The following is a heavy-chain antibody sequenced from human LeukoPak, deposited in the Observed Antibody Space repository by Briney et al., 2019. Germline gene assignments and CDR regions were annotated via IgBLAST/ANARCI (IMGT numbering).Heavy chain of an antibody. CDR1: GYSISSGYY. Sequence: SETLSLTCTVSGYSISSGYYWGWIRQPPRQGLEWIGSIYQSGRTYYHPSLKSRVTISVDTSKNQFSLKLSSVTAADTAVYYCARTGYGGSDYWGQGTLVTVSS. J-gene: IGHJ4*02. CDR3: ARTGYGGSDY. CDR2: IYQSGRT. D-gene: IGHD4-23*01. V-gene: IGHV4-38-2*02.